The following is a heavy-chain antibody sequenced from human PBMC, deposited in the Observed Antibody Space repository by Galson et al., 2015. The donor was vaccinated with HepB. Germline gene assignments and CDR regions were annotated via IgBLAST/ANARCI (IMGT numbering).Heavy chain of an antibody. J-gene: IGHJ4*02. CDR3: ARAAGDSSTYANDY. V-gene: IGHV4-39*07. Sequence: ETLSLTCTVSGASISSSLYYWVWVRQPPEKGLEWIGSIYYTGNTYYKSSLKSRVTISADMSKNQFSLKVNSVTAADTAVYYCARAAGDSSTYANDYWGQGALVTVSS. CDR2: IYYTGNT. D-gene: IGHD5-18*01. CDR1: GASISSSLYY.